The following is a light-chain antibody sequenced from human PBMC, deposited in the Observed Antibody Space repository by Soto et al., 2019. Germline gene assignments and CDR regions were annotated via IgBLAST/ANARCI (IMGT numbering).Light chain of an antibody. CDR3: QQYYSTPRT. V-gene: IGKV4-1*01. CDR1: QSVLYSSDNKNY. Sequence: IVMTQSPDSLAVSLCERATINCKSSQSVLYSSDNKNYLAWYQKKPGQPPKLLIYWASTRESGVPDRFSGSGSGTDFSLTISSLQAGDVAVYYCQQYYSTPRTFGQGTRLRL. CDR2: WAS. J-gene: IGKJ5*01.